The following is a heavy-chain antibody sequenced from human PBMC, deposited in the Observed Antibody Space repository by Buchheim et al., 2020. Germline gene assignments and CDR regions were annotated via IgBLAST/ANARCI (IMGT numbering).Heavy chain of an antibody. CDR1: VFTFISYT. D-gene: IGHD1-26*01. J-gene: IGHJ4*02. CDR2: ISGSGGST. V-gene: IGHV3-23*01. Sequence: EVQLLESGGGLVQPGGSLRLSCASSVFTFISYTMSWVRPAPGKGLAWVSAISGSGGSTYYADSVKGRFTISRDNSKNTLYLQMNSLRAEDTAVYYCAKDHVGATTADYWGQGTL. CDR3: AKDHVGATTADY.